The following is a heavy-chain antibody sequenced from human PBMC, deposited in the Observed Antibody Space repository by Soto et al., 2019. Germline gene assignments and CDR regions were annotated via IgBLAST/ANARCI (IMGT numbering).Heavy chain of an antibody. V-gene: IGHV1-18*01. J-gene: IGHJ3*02. CDR2: ISAYNGNT. CDR1: GYTFTSYG. Sequence: ASVKVSCKASGYTFTSYGISWLRQAPGQGLEWMGWISAYNGNTNYAQKLQGRVTMTTDTSTSTAYVELRSLRSDDTAVYYCARSPRHYYYGSGSYAFDIWAQGTMVTGSS. CDR3: ARSPRHYYYGSGSYAFDI. D-gene: IGHD3-10*01.